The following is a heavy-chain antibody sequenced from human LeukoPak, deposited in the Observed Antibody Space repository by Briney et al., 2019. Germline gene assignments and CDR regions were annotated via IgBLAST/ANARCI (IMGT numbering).Heavy chain of an antibody. CDR2: ISYDGSNK. J-gene: IGHJ6*02. CDR1: GFTFSSYG. V-gene: IGHV3-30*03. Sequence: PGRSLRLSCAASGFTFSSYGMHWVRQAPGKGLEWVAVISYDGSNKYYADSVKGRFTISRDNAKNSLYLQMNSLRAEDTAVYYCARVTYSGSQTSYYGMDVWGQGTAVTGSS. CDR3: ARVTYSGSQTSYYGMDV. D-gene: IGHD1-26*01.